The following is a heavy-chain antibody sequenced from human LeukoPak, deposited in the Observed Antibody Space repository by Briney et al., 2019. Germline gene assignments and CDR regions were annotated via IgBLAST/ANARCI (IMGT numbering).Heavy chain of an antibody. CDR3: ARDLSGRYAFDI. V-gene: IGHV3-48*02. CDR1: GFTFSSYA. CDR2: ISSSSSTI. Sequence: QSGGSLRLSCAASGFTFSSYAMSWVRQAPGKGLEWVSYISSSSSTIYYADSVRGRFTISRDNAKNSLYLQMNSLRDEDTAVYYCARDLSGRYAFDIWGQGTMVTVSS. D-gene: IGHD3-10*01. J-gene: IGHJ3*02.